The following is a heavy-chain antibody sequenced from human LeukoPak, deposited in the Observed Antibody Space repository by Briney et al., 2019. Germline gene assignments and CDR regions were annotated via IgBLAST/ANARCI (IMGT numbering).Heavy chain of an antibody. V-gene: IGHV3-53*01. D-gene: IGHD3-22*01. CDR1: GFTVNNNY. Sequence: PGGSLRLSCAASGFTVNNNYMGWVRQAPGKALEWVSVIFSGGSTYYADSVKGRFTISRGNSKNTLYLQMNSLRAEDTAIYYCAKDRPRYDSSDYWGQGALVTVSS. CDR3: AKDRPRYDSSDY. CDR2: IFSGGST. J-gene: IGHJ4*02.